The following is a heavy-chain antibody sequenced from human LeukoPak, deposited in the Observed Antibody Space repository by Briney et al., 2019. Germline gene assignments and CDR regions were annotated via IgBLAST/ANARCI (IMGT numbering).Heavy chain of an antibody. CDR3: ARGYGSGSYFIRGADYYYYYGMDV. CDR2: INHSGST. D-gene: IGHD3-10*01. CDR1: GGSFSGYY. J-gene: IGHJ6*04. V-gene: IGHV4-34*01. Sequence: SETLSLTCAVYGGSFSGYYWSWIRQPPGKGLEWIGEINHSGSTNYNPSLKSRVTISVDTSKNQFSLKLCSVTAADTAVYYCARGYGSGSYFIRGADYYYYYGMDVWGKGTTVTVSS.